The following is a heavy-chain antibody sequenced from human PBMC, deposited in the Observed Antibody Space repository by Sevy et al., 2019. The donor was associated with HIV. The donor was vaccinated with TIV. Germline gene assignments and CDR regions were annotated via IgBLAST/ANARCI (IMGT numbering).Heavy chain of an antibody. Sequence: GGSLRLSCAASGFTFSSYDMHWVRQATGKGLEWVSAIGTAGDTYYPGSVKGRFTISRENAKNCLYLQMNSVRAGDTGVYYWSGGNDRWLRNYDGMDVWGQGTRVTGSS. V-gene: IGHV3-13*01. CDR2: IGTAGDT. D-gene: IGHD5-12*01. CDR3: SGGNDRWLRNYDGMDV. J-gene: IGHJ6*02. CDR1: GFTFSSYD.